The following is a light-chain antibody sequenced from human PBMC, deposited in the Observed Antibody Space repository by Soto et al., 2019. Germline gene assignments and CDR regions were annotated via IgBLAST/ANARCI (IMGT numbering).Light chain of an antibody. V-gene: IGKV1-5*01. CDR2: DAS. CDR3: QEYNSYSHT. Sequence: EVTLSPSTLSASVVDRVTITCRASQSISSWLAWYQQKPGKAPKLLIYDASSLESGVPSRFSGSGSGTEFTLTISSLQADDFTTYCCQEYNSYSHTSGQ. J-gene: IGKJ1*01. CDR1: QSISSW.